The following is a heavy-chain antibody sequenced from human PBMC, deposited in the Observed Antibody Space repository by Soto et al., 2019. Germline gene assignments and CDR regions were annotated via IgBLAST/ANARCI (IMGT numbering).Heavy chain of an antibody. J-gene: IGHJ4*02. Sequence: SETLSVTGTVSGGSISSGGYYWSWILQHPGKGLEWIGYIYYSGSTYYNPSLKSRVTISVDTSKNQFSLKLSSVTAADTAVYYCASLTGYSSSWYLDYWGQGTLVTVSS. CDR3: ASLTGYSSSWYLDY. D-gene: IGHD6-13*01. V-gene: IGHV4-31*03. CDR1: GGSISSGGYY. CDR2: IYYSGST.